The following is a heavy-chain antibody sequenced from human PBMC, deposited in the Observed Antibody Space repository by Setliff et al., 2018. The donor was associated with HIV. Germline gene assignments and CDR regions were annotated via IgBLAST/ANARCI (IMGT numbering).Heavy chain of an antibody. CDR1: GFTFNRHA. CDR2: ISGSGGGT. Sequence: PGGSLRLSCAASGFTFNRHAMSWVRQAPGKGLEWVSGISGSGGGTYYADSVKGRFTISRDNSKNTLYLQMNSLRAEDTAVYYCAREGYYGSGSLDYWGQGTLVTVSS. J-gene: IGHJ4*02. D-gene: IGHD3-10*01. V-gene: IGHV3-23*01. CDR3: AREGYYGSGSLDY.